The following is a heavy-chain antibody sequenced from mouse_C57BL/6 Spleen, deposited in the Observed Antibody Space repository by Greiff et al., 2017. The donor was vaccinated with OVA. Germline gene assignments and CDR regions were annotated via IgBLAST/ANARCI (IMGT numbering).Heavy chain of an antibody. D-gene: IGHD1-1*01. V-gene: IGHV1-20*01. Sequence: VQLQQSGPELVKPGDSVKISCKASGYSFTGYFMNWVMQSHGKSLEWIGRINPYNGDTFYNQKFKGKATLTVDKSSSTAHMELRSLTSEDSAVYYCARGGTTVVDWYFDVWGTGTTVTVSS. CDR3: ARGGTTVVDWYFDV. J-gene: IGHJ1*03. CDR2: INPYNGDT. CDR1: GYSFTGYF.